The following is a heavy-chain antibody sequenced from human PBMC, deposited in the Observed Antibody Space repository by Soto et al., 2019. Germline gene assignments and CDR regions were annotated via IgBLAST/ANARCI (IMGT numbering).Heavy chain of an antibody. CDR1: GYSFTSYW. Sequence: GESLKISCKGSGYSFTSYWIAWVRQMPGKGLEWMGIIYPGNSDIRYSPSFQGQVTISADKSITTAYLEWSSLKASDTAMYYCARWSGQWLAKFDCWGQGTLVTVSS. CDR2: IYPGNSDI. V-gene: IGHV5-51*01. CDR3: ARWSGQWLAKFDC. J-gene: IGHJ4*02. D-gene: IGHD6-19*01.